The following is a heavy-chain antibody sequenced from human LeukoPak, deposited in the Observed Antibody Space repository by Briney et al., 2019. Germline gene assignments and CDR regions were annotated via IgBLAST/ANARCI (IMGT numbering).Heavy chain of an antibody. CDR3: ATGIAAASDRRFDP. CDR1: GYTFTSYD. J-gene: IGHJ5*02. Sequence: GASVKVSCKASGYTFTSYDINWVRQATGQGLEGMGWVNPNSGNTGYAQKFQGRVTITRDTSISTAYMELSSLRSEDTAVYYCATGIAAASDRRFDPWGQGTLVTVSS. V-gene: IGHV1-8*03. D-gene: IGHD6-13*01. CDR2: VNPNSGNT.